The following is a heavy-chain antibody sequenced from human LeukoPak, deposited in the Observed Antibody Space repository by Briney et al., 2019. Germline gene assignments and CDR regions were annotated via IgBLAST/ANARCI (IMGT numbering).Heavy chain of an antibody. CDR2: IYHSGST. CDR3: AVYNWNLDY. CDR1: GGSISSGGYY. D-gene: IGHD1-20*01. V-gene: IGHV4-30-2*01. Sequence: SETLSLTCTVSGGSISSGGYYWSWIRQPPGKGLEWIGYIYHSGSTYYNPSLKSRVTISVDRPKNQFSLKLSSVTAADTAVYYCAVYNWNLDYWGQGTLVTVSS. J-gene: IGHJ4*02.